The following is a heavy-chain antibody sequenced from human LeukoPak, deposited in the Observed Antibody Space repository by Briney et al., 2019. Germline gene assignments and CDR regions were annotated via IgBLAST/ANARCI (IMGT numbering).Heavy chain of an antibody. CDR2: INPNSGGT. V-gene: IGHV1-2*02. D-gene: IGHD3-10*01. CDR1: GYTFTGYY. Sequence: AASVKVSCKASGYTFTGYYIHWVRQAPGQGLEWMGWINPNSGGTNYAQKFQGRVTMTRDTSISTAYMELSRLRSDDTAVYYCARALNKNGSGSYGFDPWGQGTLVTVSS. J-gene: IGHJ5*02. CDR3: ARALNKNGSGSYGFDP.